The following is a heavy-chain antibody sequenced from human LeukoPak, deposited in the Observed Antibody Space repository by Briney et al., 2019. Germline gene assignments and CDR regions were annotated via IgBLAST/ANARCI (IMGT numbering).Heavy chain of an antibody. Sequence: SETLSLTCTVSGYSISSGYYWGWIRQPPGKGLEWIGSIYHSGGTYYNPSLKSRVTISVDTSKHQFCLKLSSVTAADTAVYYCARGFRFLEWLSLPGWGQGTLVTVSS. J-gene: IGHJ4*02. V-gene: IGHV4-38-2*02. CDR3: ARGFRFLEWLSLPG. CDR2: IYHSGGT. CDR1: GYSISSGYY. D-gene: IGHD3-3*01.